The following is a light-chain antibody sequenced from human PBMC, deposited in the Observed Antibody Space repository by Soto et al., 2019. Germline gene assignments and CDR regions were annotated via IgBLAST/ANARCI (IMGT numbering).Light chain of an antibody. J-gene: IGLJ2*01. CDR3: AAWDDSLSGVV. CDR1: SSNIGSNY. V-gene: IGLV1-47*01. Sequence: QSVLTQPPSASGTPGQRVTISCSGTSSNIGSNYVYWYQQLPGTVPQLLIFRNSERPSGVPDRVSGSKSGTSASLATSGLRSEDEADYYCAAWDDSLSGVVFGGGTKLTVL. CDR2: RNS.